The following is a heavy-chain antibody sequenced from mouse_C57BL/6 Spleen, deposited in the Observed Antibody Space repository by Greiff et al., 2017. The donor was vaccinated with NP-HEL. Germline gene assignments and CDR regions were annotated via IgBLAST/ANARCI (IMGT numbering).Heavy chain of an antibody. D-gene: IGHD2-5*01. CDR2: IWGDGST. CDR1: GFSFTSYG. J-gene: IGHJ4*01. Sequence: VMLVESGPGLVAPSQSLSITCTVSGFSFTSYGVSWVRQPPGKGLEWLGVIWGDGSTNYHSALISRLSISKDNSKSQVFLKLNSLQTDDTATYYCAKPESNSLYYAMDYWGQGTSVTVSS. V-gene: IGHV2-3*01. CDR3: AKPESNSLYYAMDY.